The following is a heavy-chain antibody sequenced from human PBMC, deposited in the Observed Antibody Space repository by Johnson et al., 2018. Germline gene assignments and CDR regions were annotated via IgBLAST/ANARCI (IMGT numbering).Heavy chain of an antibody. CDR3: ARGRSDCGGYYYYYYMDV. D-gene: IGHD4-17*01. CDR1: GFTFSTYA. J-gene: IGHJ6*03. Sequence: EVQLVESGGGLVQPGGSLRLSCVASGFTFSTYAINWVRQAPGKGLEWVSAITGSGFTTYYADSVQGRVTISRDFTKNTVYLQMNSLRAEDTAVYYCARGRSDCGGYYYYYYMDVWGNGTPVTVS. CDR2: ITGSGFTT. V-gene: IGHV3-23*04.